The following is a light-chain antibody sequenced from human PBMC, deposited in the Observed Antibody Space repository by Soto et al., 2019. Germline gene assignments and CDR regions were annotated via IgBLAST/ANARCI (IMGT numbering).Light chain of an antibody. V-gene: IGLV3-21*02. CDR3: QVWDSDSDPSYV. CDR1: NIGAYS. CDR2: DDT. Sequence: SYELTQPPSVSVAPGQTARITCGGNNIGAYSVYWYHQKPGQAPVLVVYDDTNRPSGIPGRFSGSNSGNTATLTISSVEAGDAAAYYCQVWDSDSDPSYVFGGGTKVTVL. J-gene: IGLJ1*01.